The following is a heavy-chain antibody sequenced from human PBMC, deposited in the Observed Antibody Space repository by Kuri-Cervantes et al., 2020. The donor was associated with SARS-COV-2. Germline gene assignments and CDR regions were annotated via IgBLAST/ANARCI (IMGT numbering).Heavy chain of an antibody. CDR3: AREFRSFTMIVADAFDI. V-gene: IGHV3-9*01. CDR1: GFTFDDYA. CDR2: ISWNSGSI. J-gene: IGHJ3*02. D-gene: IGHD3-22*01. Sequence: SLKISCAASGFTFDDYAMHWVRQAPGKGLEWVSGISWNSGSIGYADSVKGRFTISRDNAKNSLYLQMNSLRAEDTAVYYCAREFRSFTMIVADAFDIWGQGTMVTVSS.